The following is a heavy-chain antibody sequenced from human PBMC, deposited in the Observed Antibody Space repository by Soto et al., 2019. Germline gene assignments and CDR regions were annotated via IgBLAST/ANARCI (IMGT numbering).Heavy chain of an antibody. V-gene: IGHV3-7*01. CDR1: GFTFSSYW. Sequence: GGSLRLSCAASGFTFSSYWMSWVRQAPGKGLEWVANIKQDGSEKYYVVSVKGRFTISRDNAKNSLYLQMNSLRAEDTAVYYCALLQQLVQYYGMDVWGQGTTVTVS. D-gene: IGHD6-13*01. J-gene: IGHJ6*02. CDR3: ALLQQLVQYYGMDV. CDR2: IKQDGSEK.